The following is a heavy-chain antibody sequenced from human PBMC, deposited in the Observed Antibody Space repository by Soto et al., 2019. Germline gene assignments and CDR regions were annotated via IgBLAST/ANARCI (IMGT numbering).Heavy chain of an antibody. CDR3: AKGTYYYYGMDV. CDR1: GFTFSSST. CDR2: IIDSGGYT. J-gene: IGHJ6*02. V-gene: IGHV3-23*01. Sequence: GGSLRLSCAASGFTFSSSTMNWVRQAPGKGLEWVSAIIDSGGYTYYADSVKGRFTISRDNSKNTLYLQMNSLRAEDTALYYCAKGTYYYYGMDVWGQGTTVTVSS.